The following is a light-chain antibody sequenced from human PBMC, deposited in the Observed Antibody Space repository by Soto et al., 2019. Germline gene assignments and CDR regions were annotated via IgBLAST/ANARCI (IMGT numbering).Light chain of an antibody. J-gene: IGKJ1*01. CDR1: QTVSSSY. Sequence: DIVLTQSPGTLSLSPGERATLSCMASQTVSSSYLAWYQQKPGQAPRLLIYAVSSRATGIPDRFSGSGSGTDFTLTISRLEPEDFAVYYCQQYGTSPWTFGQGTKVDIK. CDR3: QQYGTSPWT. V-gene: IGKV3-20*01. CDR2: AVS.